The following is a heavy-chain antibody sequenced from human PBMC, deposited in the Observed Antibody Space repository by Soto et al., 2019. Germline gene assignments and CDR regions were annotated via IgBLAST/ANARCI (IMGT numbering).Heavy chain of an antibody. CDR1: RGAVSSGSYY. CDR3: ARGPSGGYYDILTGYYRHSDY. D-gene: IGHD3-9*01. CDR2: IYYSGST. J-gene: IGHJ4*02. Sequence: SETLSLTCTVCRGAVSSGSYYWSWVRQPPGKGLEWIGYIYYSGSTNYNPSLKSRVTISVDTSKNQFSLKLSSVTAADTAVYYCARGPSGGYYDILTGYYRHSDYWGQGTLVTVSS. V-gene: IGHV4-61*01.